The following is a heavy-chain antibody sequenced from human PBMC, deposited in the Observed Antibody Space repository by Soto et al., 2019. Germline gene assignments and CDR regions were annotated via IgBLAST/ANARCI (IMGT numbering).Heavy chain of an antibody. CDR3: ARAPGTTVSTSRQNYYYGMDV. D-gene: IGHD4-17*01. V-gene: IGHV4-59*01. J-gene: IGHJ6*02. CDR1: GGSISSYY. Sequence: QVQLQESGPGLVKPSETLSLTCTVSGGSISSYYWSWIRQPPGKGLEWIGNIYYSGSANHNPSLKSRVTISVDTPKNQFSLKLSSVTAADTAVYYCARAPGTTVSTSRQNYYYGMDVWGQGTTVTVSS. CDR2: IYYSGSA.